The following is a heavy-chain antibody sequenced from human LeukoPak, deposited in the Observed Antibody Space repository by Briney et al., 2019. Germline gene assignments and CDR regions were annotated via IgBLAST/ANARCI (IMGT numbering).Heavy chain of an antibody. J-gene: IGHJ4*02. D-gene: IGHD2-15*01. CDR1: GASIISSSYY. V-gene: IGHV4-39*02. Sequence: SETLSLTCTVSGASIISSSYYWAWIRQPPGKGLEWIGIIYYSGSTYYNPSLKSRVTISVDTSKNHFSLRLSSVTAADTAVYYCARRRIGGGTLYFDHWGQGTLVTVSS. CDR3: ARRRIGGGTLYFDH. CDR2: IYYSGST.